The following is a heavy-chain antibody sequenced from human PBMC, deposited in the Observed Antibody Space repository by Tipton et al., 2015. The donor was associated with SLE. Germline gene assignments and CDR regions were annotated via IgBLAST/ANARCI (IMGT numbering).Heavy chain of an antibody. CDR3: ARVQAYEGFDP. Sequence: TLSLTCTVSGGSISNYYWNWIRQPPGKGLEWIGYIYYSGSTNYNPSLKSRVTISVDTSKNQFSLKLSSVTAADTAVYYCARVQAYEGFDPWGQGTLVTVSS. J-gene: IGHJ5*02. V-gene: IGHV4-59*01. CDR1: GGSISNYY. D-gene: IGHD3-16*01. CDR2: IYYSGST.